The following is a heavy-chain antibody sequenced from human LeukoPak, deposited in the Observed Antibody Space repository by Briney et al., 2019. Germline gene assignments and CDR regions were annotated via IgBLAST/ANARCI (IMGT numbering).Heavy chain of an antibody. CDR2: FYSGGKT. J-gene: IGHJ4*02. Sequence: PGGSLRLSCAASGFTVSSSYMSWVRQAPGKGLEWVSVFYSGGKTYYTDSVKGRFTISRDNSKNTLYLQMNSLRAEDTAVYYCAKVTPWYGSFDYWGQGTLVTVSS. CDR1: GFTVSSSY. V-gene: IGHV3-53*01. D-gene: IGHD3-10*01. CDR3: AKVTPWYGSFDY.